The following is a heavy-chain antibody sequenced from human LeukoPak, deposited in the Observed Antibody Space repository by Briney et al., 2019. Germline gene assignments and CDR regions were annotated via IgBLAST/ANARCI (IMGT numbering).Heavy chain of an antibody. CDR1: GFTFSSYW. J-gene: IGHJ3*02. V-gene: IGHV3-74*01. Sequence: AGGSLRLSCAASGFTFSSYWMHWVRQAPGKGLVWVSRINTDGSSTSYADSVKGRFTISRDNAKNTLYLQMNSLRAEDTAVYYCARKHDILTGAFDIWGQGTMVTVSS. D-gene: IGHD3-9*01. CDR2: INTDGSST. CDR3: ARKHDILTGAFDI.